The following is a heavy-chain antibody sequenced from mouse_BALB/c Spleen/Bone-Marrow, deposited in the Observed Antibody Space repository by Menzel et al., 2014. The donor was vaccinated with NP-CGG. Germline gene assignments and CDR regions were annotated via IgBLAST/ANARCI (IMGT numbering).Heavy chain of an antibody. V-gene: IGHV14-3*02. J-gene: IGHJ3*01. D-gene: IGHD2-1*01. CDR3: ARNGNYGAWFAY. Sequence: VKLMESGAELVKPGASVKLSCTASGFNIKDTYMHWVKQRPERGLEWIGRIDPANGNTKYDPKFQGKATITADTSSNTAYLQLSSLTSEDTAVYYCARNGNYGAWFAYWGQGTLVTVSA. CDR1: GFNIKDTY. CDR2: IDPANGNT.